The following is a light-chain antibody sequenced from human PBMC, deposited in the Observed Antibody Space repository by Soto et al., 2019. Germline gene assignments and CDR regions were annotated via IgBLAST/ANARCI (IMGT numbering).Light chain of an antibody. V-gene: IGLV2-11*01. CDR2: DVS. CDR3: CSYAGSYTFVYV. Sequence: QSALTQPRSVSGSPGQSVTISCTGTSSDVGGYNYVSWYQQHPAKAPKLMIYDVSKRPSGVPDRFSGSKSGNTASLTISGLQAEDEADYYCCSYAGSYTFVYVFGTGTKLTVL. J-gene: IGLJ1*01. CDR1: SSDVGGYNY.